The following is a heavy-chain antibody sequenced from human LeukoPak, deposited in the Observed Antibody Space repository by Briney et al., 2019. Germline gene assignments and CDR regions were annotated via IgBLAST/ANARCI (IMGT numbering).Heavy chain of an antibody. CDR3: AKDIYSNWNHAGWFDP. D-gene: IGHD4-11*01. Sequence: PGGSLRLPCAAYGFTFDDYAMHWVRQAPGKGLEWVSLISGDGGSTYYADSVKGRFTISRDNSKNSLYLQMNSLRTEDTALYYCAKDIYSNWNHAGWFDPWGQGTLVTVSS. J-gene: IGHJ5*02. CDR1: GFTFDDYA. V-gene: IGHV3-43*02. CDR2: ISGDGGST.